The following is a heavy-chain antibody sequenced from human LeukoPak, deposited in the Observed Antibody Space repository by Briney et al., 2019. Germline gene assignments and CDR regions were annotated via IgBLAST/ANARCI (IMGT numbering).Heavy chain of an antibody. CDR2: IWDDGSDN. V-gene: IGHV3-33*06. CDR1: GFPFSNHG. D-gene: IGHD6-13*01. CDR3: AKGVTFIAAAGRYYFDY. J-gene: IGHJ4*02. Sequence: PGRSLRLSCVASGFPFSNHGMHWVRQAPGKGLEWVASIWDDGSDNYSADSVRGRFTISRDNSKNTLYLQMNSLRAEDTAVYYCAKGVTFIAAAGRYYFDYWGQGTLVTVSS.